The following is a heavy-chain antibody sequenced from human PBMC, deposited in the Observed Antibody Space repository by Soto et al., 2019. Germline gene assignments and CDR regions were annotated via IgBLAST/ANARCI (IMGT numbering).Heavy chain of an antibody. CDR2: IYPGDSDT. D-gene: IGHD2-8*01. V-gene: IGHV5-51*01. Sequence: PGESLKISCKGSGYSFTNYWIGWVRQMPGKGLEWMGIIYPGDSDTRYSPSFQGQVTMSADKSISSAYLQMNSLRDEDTAVYYCARENGVYSYHYGMDVWGQGTTVTVSS. CDR1: GYSFTNYW. J-gene: IGHJ6*02. CDR3: ARENGVYSYHYGMDV.